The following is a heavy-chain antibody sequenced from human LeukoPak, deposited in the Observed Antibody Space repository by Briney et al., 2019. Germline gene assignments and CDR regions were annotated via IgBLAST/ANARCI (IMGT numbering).Heavy chain of an antibody. CDR1: GGSDSCGDYY. CDR3: ASVVVAAAAIDY. V-gene: IGHV4-30-4*01. D-gene: IGHD2-15*01. J-gene: IGHJ4*02. Sequence: PSETLPLTRTVSGGSDSCGDYYWRWIRQPPGKGLEWSGHYCHSTSTYYNLPLKSRVSISVDTDKNQYSLKLTSVSAADTAVYYCASVVVAAAAIDYWGQGTLVNVSS. CDR2: YCHSTST.